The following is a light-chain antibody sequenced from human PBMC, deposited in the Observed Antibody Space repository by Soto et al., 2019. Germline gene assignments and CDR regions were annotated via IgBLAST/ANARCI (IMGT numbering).Light chain of an antibody. CDR3: ETWDTNVVV. CDR1: SGHSTYI. CDR2: LEGSGSY. V-gene: IGLV4-60*02. J-gene: IGLJ2*01. Sequence: QLVLTQSSSASASLGSSVKLTCTLSSGHSTYIIAWHQQQPGKAPRYLMKLEGSGSYNKGSGIPDRFSGTSSGADRYLTISNLQFEYEADYYCETWDTNVVVFGGGTKVTVL.